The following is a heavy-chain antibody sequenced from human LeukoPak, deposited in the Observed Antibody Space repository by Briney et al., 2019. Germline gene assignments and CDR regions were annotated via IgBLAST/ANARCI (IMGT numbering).Heavy chain of an antibody. J-gene: IGHJ4*02. V-gene: IGHV1-69*05. CDR3: AGDFYGSGSYRPAFDY. D-gene: IGHD3-10*01. Sequence: ASVKVSCKTSGGVFSDYPVSWVRLAPGQGLEWMGGVIPVFGTTTYAPKFQGRVSLSIHESAGTAYMELSDLTFEDTAIYYCAGDFYGSGSYRPAFDYWGQGTLVTVSS. CDR1: GGVFSDYP. CDR2: VIPVFGTT.